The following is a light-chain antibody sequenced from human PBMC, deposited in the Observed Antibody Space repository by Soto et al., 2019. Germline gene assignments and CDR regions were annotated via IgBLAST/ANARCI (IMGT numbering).Light chain of an antibody. Sequence: DIQMTQSPSTLSPSVGDRVTITCRASQSISGWLAWYQQKPGKAPKLLIYDASSLESGVPSRFSGSGSGTEFTLTISSLQPDDFATYYCQLYNTYSRTFGQGTKVEIK. J-gene: IGKJ1*01. CDR1: QSISGW. CDR3: QLYNTYSRT. V-gene: IGKV1-5*01. CDR2: DAS.